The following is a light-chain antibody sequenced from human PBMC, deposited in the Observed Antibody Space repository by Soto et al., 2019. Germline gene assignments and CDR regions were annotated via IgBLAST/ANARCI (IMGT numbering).Light chain of an antibody. CDR3: SSYTGGSTLVV. CDR1: SSDVGGYNY. V-gene: IGLV2-14*01. Sequence: QSALTQPASVSGSLGQSITISCTGTSSDVGGYNYVSWYQQHPGKAPKLLFYEVSNRPSGVSNRFSGSKSGNTASLTISGLQAEDEADYYCSSYTGGSTLVVFGGGTKVTVL. CDR2: EVS. J-gene: IGLJ2*01.